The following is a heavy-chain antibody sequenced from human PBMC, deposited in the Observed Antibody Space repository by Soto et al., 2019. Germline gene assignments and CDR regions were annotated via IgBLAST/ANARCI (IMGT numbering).Heavy chain of an antibody. CDR2: ISYDGSNK. CDR1: GFTFSSYA. J-gene: IGHJ5*02. CDR3: AREDITIFGVAPSGWLDP. D-gene: IGHD3-3*01. Sequence: PGGSLRLSCAASGFTFSSYAMHWVRQAPGKGLEWVAVISYDGSNKYYADSVKGRFTISRDNSKNTLYLQMNSLRAEDTAVYYCAREDITIFGVAPSGWLDPWGQGTLVTVSS. V-gene: IGHV3-30-3*01.